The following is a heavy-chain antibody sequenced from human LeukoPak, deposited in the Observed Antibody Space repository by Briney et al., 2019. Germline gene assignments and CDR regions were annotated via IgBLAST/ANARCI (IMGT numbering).Heavy chain of an antibody. CDR3: ARGPYCSGGSCYGLRPQSNWFDP. CDR2: MNPNSGNT. Sequence: ASVKVSCKASGYTFTSYDINWVRQATGQGLEWMGWMNPNSGNTGYAQKFQGRVTMTRNTSISTAYMELSSLRSEDTAVYYCARGPYCSGGSCYGLRPQSNWFDPWGQGTLVTVSS. V-gene: IGHV1-8*01. CDR1: GYTFTSYD. J-gene: IGHJ5*02. D-gene: IGHD2-15*01.